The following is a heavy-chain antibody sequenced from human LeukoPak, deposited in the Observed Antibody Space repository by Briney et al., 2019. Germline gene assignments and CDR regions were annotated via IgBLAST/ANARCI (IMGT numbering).Heavy chain of an antibody. Sequence: KASETLSLTCAVYGGSFSGYYWSWIRQPPGKGLEWIGEINHSGSTNYNPSLKSRVTISVDTSKNQFSLKLSSVTAADTAVYYCARGRIAARPGVPFYYYYGMDVWGQGTTVTVSS. CDR2: INHSGST. J-gene: IGHJ6*02. CDR1: GGSFSGYY. V-gene: IGHV4-34*01. D-gene: IGHD6-6*01. CDR3: ARGRIAARPGVPFYYYYGMDV.